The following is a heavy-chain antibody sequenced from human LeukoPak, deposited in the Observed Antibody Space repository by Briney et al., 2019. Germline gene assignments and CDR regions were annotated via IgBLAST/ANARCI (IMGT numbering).Heavy chain of an antibody. D-gene: IGHD5-24*01. CDR3: ASERGDGHPTGI. Sequence: ASVKVSCKASGYTFTGYYMHWVRQAPGQGLEWMGWINPNSGGTNYAQKFQGRVTMTRDTSISTAYMELRSLRSDDTAVYYCASERGDGHPTGIWGQGTLVTVSS. CDR1: GYTFTGYY. J-gene: IGHJ4*02. V-gene: IGHV1-2*02. CDR2: INPNSGGT.